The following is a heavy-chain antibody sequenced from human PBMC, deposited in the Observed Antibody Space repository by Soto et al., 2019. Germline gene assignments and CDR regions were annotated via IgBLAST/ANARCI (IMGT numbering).Heavy chain of an antibody. CDR2: ISYRGRT. J-gene: IGHJ5*02. CDR1: GCSITSGDYY. CDR3: ARVPDR. D-gene: IGHD2-2*01. V-gene: IGHV4-31*03. Sequence: PSETLSLTCTVSGCSITSGDYYWSWIRLHPGKGLEWIGYISYRGRTYYNPSLKSRVTISVDTSKNQFSLKLSSVTAADTAVYYCARVPDRWGQGTLVTVSS.